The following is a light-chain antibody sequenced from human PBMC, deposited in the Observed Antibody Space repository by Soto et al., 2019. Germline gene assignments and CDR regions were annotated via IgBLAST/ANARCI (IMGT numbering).Light chain of an antibody. CDR2: GAS. CDR3: QQYGTSPPFT. J-gene: IGKJ2*01. V-gene: IGKV3-20*01. Sequence: IVLTQSPVTLSLSPGERATLSCRASQSVSSTYLAWYQQKPGQAPRVLVYGASNRATGIPDRFSGSGSGTDFTLTISRLEPEDFAVYFCQQYGTSPPFTFGQGTK. CDR1: QSVSSTY.